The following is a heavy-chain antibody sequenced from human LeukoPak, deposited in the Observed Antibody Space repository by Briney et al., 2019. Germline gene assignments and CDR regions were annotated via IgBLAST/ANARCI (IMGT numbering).Heavy chain of an antibody. CDR1: GGSISSYY. V-gene: IGHV4-59*08. D-gene: IGHD3-10*01. CDR2: IYYSGST. J-gene: IGHJ6*03. CDR3: ARRVWSYYGSGSYYKTPRNYYYYYMDV. Sequence: SETLSLTCTVSGGSISSYYWSWIRQPPGKGLEWIGYIYYSGSTNYNPSLKSRVTISVDTSKNQFSLKLSSVTAADTAVYYCARRVWSYYGSGSYYKTPRNYYYYYMDVWGKGTTVTISS.